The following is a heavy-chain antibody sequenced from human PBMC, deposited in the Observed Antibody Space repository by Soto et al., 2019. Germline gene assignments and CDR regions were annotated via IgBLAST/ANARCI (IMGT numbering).Heavy chain of an antibody. V-gene: IGHV1-69*13. CDR2: IIPIFGTA. Sequence: SVKVSCEASGGTFSSYAISCVRQAPGQGLEWMGGIIPIFGTANYAQKFQGRVTITADESTSTAYMELSSLRSEDTAVYYCARGSVPAAMAYFDYWGQGTLVTVSS. J-gene: IGHJ4*02. D-gene: IGHD2-2*01. CDR1: GGTFSSYA. CDR3: ARGSVPAAMAYFDY.